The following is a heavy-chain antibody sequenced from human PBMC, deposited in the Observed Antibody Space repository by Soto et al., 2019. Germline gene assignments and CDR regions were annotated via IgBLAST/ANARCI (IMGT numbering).Heavy chain of an antibody. CDR3: ARERWFGELLPTTYYYYGMDV. V-gene: IGHV1-69*01. CDR2: IIPIFGTA. Sequence: QVQLVQSGAEVKKPGSSVKVSCKASGGTFSSYAISWVRQAPGQGLEWMGGIIPIFGTANYAQKFQGRVTITADECTSTADMELSSLRSEDTAVDYCARERWFGELLPTTYYYYGMDVWGQGTTVTVSS. J-gene: IGHJ6*02. D-gene: IGHD3-10*01. CDR1: GGTFSSYA.